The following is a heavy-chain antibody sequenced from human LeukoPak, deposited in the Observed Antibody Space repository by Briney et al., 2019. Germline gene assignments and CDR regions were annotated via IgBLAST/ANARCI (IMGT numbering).Heavy chain of an antibody. V-gene: IGHV3-23*01. D-gene: IGHD2-15*01. Sequence: WGSLRLSCTASGFTFSSYAMSWVRQAPGKGLEWVSSISGSGGSTYYADSVEGRFTISRDNSKNTLYLQMSSLRAEDTAIYYCAKRICSGGSCYFHYWGQGTLVTVSS. CDR1: GFTFSSYA. CDR2: ISGSGGST. CDR3: AKRICSGGSCYFHY. J-gene: IGHJ4*02.